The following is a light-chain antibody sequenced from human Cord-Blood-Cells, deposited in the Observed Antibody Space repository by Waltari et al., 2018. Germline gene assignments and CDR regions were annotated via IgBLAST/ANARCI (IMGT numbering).Light chain of an antibody. J-gene: IGKJ2*01. V-gene: IGKV1-39*01. Sequence: DIQITQVPFSLSGSGGGRVTIPCRASQIISSYLNWYQQKPGKAPKLLIYAASSLQSGVPSRFSGSGSGTDFTLTISSLQPEDFATYYCQQSYSTPHTFGQGTKLEIK. CDR2: AAS. CDR3: QQSYSTPHT. CDR1: QIISSY.